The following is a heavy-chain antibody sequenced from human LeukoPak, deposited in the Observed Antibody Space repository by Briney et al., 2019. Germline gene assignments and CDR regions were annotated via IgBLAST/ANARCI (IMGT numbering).Heavy chain of an antibody. D-gene: IGHD6-13*01. Sequence: GASVKVSCKASGYTFTSYYMHWVRQAPGQGLEWMGIINPSGGSTSYAQKFQGRVTMTRDTSTSTVYMELSSLRSEDTAVYYCARDLIPSIAAAGTLFYWGLGTLVTVSS. V-gene: IGHV1-46*01. CDR3: ARDLIPSIAAAGTLFY. CDR1: GYTFTSYY. CDR2: INPSGGST. J-gene: IGHJ4*02.